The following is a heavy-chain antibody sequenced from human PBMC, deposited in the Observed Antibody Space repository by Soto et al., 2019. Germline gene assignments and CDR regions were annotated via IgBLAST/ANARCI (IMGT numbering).Heavy chain of an antibody. CDR1: GGSISSYY. CDR3: ARHVPEKTDIVVVIAIPGGYFDY. CDR2: IYYSGST. D-gene: IGHD2-21*01. V-gene: IGHV4-59*08. J-gene: IGHJ4*02. Sequence: SETLSLTCTVSGGSISSYYWSWIRQPPGKGLEWIGYIYYSGSTNYNPSLKSRVTISVDTSKNQFSLKLSSVTAADTAVYYCARHVPEKTDIVVVIAIPGGYFDYWGQGTLVTVSS.